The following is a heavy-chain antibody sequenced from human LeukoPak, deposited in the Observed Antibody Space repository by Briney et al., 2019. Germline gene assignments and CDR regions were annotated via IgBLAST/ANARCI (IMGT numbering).Heavy chain of an antibody. CDR3: ARDRVDYYDSSGYYYVGAFDI. J-gene: IGHJ3*02. Sequence: GGPLRLSCAASGFTFSDYYMSWIRQAPGKGLEWVPYISSSGSTIYYADSVKGRFTISRDNAKNSLYLQMNSLRAEDTAVYYCARDRVDYYDSSGYYYVGAFDIWGQGTMVTVSS. CDR2: ISSSGSTI. V-gene: IGHV3-11*01. D-gene: IGHD3-22*01. CDR1: GFTFSDYY.